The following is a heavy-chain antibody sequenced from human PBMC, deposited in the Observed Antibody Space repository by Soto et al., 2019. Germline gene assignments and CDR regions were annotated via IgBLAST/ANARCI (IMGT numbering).Heavy chain of an antibody. CDR1: GDSVSSNTAS. V-gene: IGHV6-1*01. D-gene: IGHD5-12*01. CDR3: AKGDNPGPKTGYAFDP. CDR2: TYFRTKWYN. J-gene: IGHJ5*02. Sequence: PQTLSLTCAISGDSVSSNTASWNWIRQSPSRGLEWLGRTYFRTKWYNDYAVSVKSRIIINPDTSNNQFSLQLNSVTPEDTAVYFCAKGDNPGPKTGYAFDPWGQGIMVTVSS.